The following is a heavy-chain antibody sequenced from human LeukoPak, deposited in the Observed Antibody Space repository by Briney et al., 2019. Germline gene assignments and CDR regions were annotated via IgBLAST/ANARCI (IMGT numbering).Heavy chain of an antibody. D-gene: IGHD3-10*01. V-gene: IGHV3-23*01. CDR2: ISGSGGST. Sequence: QAGGSLRLSCAASGFTFSSYAMSWVRQAPGKGLEWVSAISGSGGSTYYADSVKGRFTISRDNSKNTLYLQMNSLRAEDTAVYYCAKDPWNYYGSGSLVWFDPWGQGTLVTVSS. J-gene: IGHJ5*02. CDR3: AKDPWNYYGSGSLVWFDP. CDR1: GFTFSSYA.